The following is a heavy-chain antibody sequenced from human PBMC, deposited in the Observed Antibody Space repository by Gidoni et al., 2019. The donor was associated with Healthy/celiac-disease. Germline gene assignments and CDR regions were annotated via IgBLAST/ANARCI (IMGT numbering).Heavy chain of an antibody. Sequence: QVQLQESGPGLVKPSETLSLTCTVPGGSISSYYWSWIRQPPGKGLEWIGYIYYSGSTNYNPSLKSRVTISVDTSKNQFSLKLSSVTAADTAVYYCARQGDYEYFDYWGQGTLVTVSS. D-gene: IGHD4-17*01. J-gene: IGHJ4*02. CDR2: IYYSGST. V-gene: IGHV4-59*08. CDR1: GGSISSYY. CDR3: ARQGDYEYFDY.